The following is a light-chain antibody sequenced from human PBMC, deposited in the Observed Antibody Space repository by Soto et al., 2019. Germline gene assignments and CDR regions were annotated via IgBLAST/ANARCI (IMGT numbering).Light chain of an antibody. Sequence: EIVLTHSPGTLSLSPWERATLSFSASQSVSNNYLAWYQQKPGQAPRLIISGASTRATGIPARFSGSGSGTEFTFTISSLQSEDVAVYYCQQYGSSPRTFGQGTKVDI. V-gene: IGKV3-20*01. CDR1: QSVSNNY. CDR3: QQYGSSPRT. J-gene: IGKJ1*01. CDR2: GAS.